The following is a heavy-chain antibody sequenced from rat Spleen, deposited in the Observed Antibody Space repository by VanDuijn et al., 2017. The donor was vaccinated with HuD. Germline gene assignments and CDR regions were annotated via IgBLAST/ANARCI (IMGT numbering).Heavy chain of an antibody. Sequence: EVQLVESGGGLVQPGRSLKLSCVASGFTFNNYWMTWIRQAPGKGLEWVASITNTGGSTYYPHSVKGRFTISRDNAKSTLYLQMNSLRSEDTATYYCTRVTDYFDSWGQGVMVTVSS. J-gene: IGHJ2*01. V-gene: IGHV5-31*01. CDR2: ITNTGGST. CDR3: TRVTDYFDS. CDR1: GFTFNNYW.